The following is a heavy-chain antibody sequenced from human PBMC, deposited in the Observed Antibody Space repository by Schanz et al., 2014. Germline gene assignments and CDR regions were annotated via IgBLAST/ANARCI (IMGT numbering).Heavy chain of an antibody. V-gene: IGHV4-30-2*01. CDR2: IYYSGST. J-gene: IGHJ6*02. CDR1: GGSISRGFYS. Sequence: QLQLQESGSGLVKPSQTLSLTCAVSGGSISRGFYSWNWIRQPPGRGLEWIGCIYYSGSTYYNPSLKPRVPISIDRSKDQFSLSLNSVTAADTAVYYCAREDRYYHGLDVWGQGTAVTVS. CDR3: AREDRYYHGLDV.